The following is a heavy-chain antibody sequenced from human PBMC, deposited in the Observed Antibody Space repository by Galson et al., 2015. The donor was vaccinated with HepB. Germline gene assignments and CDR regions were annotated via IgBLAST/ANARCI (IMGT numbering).Heavy chain of an antibody. V-gene: IGHV1-2*02. CDR3: ARDRGYCSSTSCFGYYFDY. Sequence: SVKVSCKASGYTFTGYYMHWVRQAPGQGLEWMGWINPNSGGTNYAQKSQGRVTMTRDTSISTAYMELSRLRSDDTAVYYCARDRGYCSSTSCFGYYFDYWGQGTLVTVSS. CDR1: GYTFTGYY. D-gene: IGHD2-2*01. J-gene: IGHJ4*02. CDR2: INPNSGGT.